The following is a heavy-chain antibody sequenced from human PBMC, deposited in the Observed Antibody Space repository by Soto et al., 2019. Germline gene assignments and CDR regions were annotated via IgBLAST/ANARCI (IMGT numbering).Heavy chain of an antibody. CDR3: VRANYFDF. Sequence: QVQLQESGPGLVRPSETLSLTCTVSGGSINNYYWSWFRQPPGKGLEWVGSSYYRGSATNNPSLKSRLTISVDTSKNQFSLKLSSVTAADTAIYYCVRANYFDFWGQGTLVIVSS. CDR1: GGSINNYY. V-gene: IGHV4-59*01. CDR2: SYYRGSA. J-gene: IGHJ4*02.